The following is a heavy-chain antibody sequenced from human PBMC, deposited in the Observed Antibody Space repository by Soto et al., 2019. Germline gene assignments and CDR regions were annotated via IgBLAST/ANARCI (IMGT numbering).Heavy chain of an antibody. Sequence: GGSLRLSCAASGFTFSSYGMHWVRQAPGKGLEWVAVIWYDGSNKYYADSVKGRFTISRDNSKNTLYLQMNSLRAEDTAVYYCARGVTYSGSYFDYWGQGTLVTVSS. CDR1: GFTFSSYG. V-gene: IGHV3-33*01. CDR2: IWYDGSNK. CDR3: ARGVTYSGSYFDY. D-gene: IGHD1-26*01. J-gene: IGHJ4*02.